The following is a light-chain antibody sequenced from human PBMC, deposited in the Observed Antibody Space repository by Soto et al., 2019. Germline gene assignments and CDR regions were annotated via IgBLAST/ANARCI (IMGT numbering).Light chain of an antibody. CDR2: DAS. CDR3: QHYNSFSPWA. Sequence: EIVLAQSPATLSVSPGERATLSCRASQSVSSNLAWYQQKPGQAPRLLIYDASNRATGIPARFSGSGSGTDFTLTISSLQSDDFATYYCQHYNSFSPWAFGQGTKVDIK. CDR1: QSVSSN. V-gene: IGKV3D-15*01. J-gene: IGKJ1*01.